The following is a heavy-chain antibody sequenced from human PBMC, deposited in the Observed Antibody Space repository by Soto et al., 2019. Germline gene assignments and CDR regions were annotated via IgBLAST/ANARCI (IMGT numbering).Heavy chain of an antibody. CDR3: AKDLYGGNSGTPFDY. Sequence: GGSLRLSCVVSGFTFSSYAMNWVRQTPGKGLEWVSGISGSGGGTYYADSVKGRFTVSRDNSKNTLYLQMNSLRGEDTAVYFCAKDLYGGNSGTPFDYWGQGTLVTVSS. D-gene: IGHD4-17*01. J-gene: IGHJ4*02. CDR1: GFTFSSYA. CDR2: ISGSGGGT. V-gene: IGHV3-23*01.